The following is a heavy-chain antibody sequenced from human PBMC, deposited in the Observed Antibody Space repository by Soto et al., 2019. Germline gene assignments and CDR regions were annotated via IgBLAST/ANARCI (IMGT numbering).Heavy chain of an antibody. CDR3: ARVGGDEGYYYGMDV. CDR1: GYTFTTHY. Sequence: ASVKVSCTASGYTFTTHYIHWVRQAPGQGLEWMAIINPSGGSTSYAQKFQGRVTMTRDTSTSTVYMELSSLRSEDTAVYYCARVGGDEGYYYGMDVWGQGTTVTVSS. J-gene: IGHJ6*02. CDR2: INPSGGST. D-gene: IGHD2-21*02. V-gene: IGHV1-46*01.